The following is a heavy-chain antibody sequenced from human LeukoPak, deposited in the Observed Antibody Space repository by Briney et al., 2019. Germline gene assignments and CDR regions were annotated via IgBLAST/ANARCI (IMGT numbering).Heavy chain of an antibody. J-gene: IGHJ6*02. CDR2: IYTSGST. CDR3: ARGSGGGSGSYYKDHYYGMDV. V-gene: IGHV4-4*07. CDR1: GGSISSYY. D-gene: IGHD3-10*01. Sequence: PSETLSLTCTVSGGSISSYYWSWIRQPAGKGLEWIGRIYTSGSTNYNPSLKSRVTMSVDTSKNQFSLKLSSVTAADTAVYYCARGSGGGSGSYYKDHYYGMDVWGPGTTVTVS.